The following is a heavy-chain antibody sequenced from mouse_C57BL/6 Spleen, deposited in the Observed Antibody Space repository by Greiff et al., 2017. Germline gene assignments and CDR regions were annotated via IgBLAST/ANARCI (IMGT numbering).Heavy chain of an antibody. CDR2: ILPGSGST. D-gene: IGHD1-1*01. CDR1: GYTFTGYW. Sequence: VQLQQSGAELMKPGASVKLSCKATGYTFTGYWIEWVKQRPGHGLEWIGEILPGSGSTNYNEKFKGKATFTADTSSNTAYMQLSSLTTEDSAIYYGSRREVPVVAPDWYFDVWGTGTTVTVSS. J-gene: IGHJ1*03. CDR3: SRREVPVVAPDWYFDV. V-gene: IGHV1-9*01.